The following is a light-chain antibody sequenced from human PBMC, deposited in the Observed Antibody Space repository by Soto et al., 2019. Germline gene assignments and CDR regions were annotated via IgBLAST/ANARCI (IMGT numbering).Light chain of an antibody. V-gene: IGKV1-39*01. CDR1: QSIRRY. Sequence: IQMTQSPSSLYASVGDSVNITCRASQSIRRYLNWYQQKPGKAPKLLIYAASSLQSWVPSRFSGSGSETDFTLTISSLHAEDVATYYCQQRYSTPLHTFGQGTKLEIK. CDR2: AAS. CDR3: QQRYSTPLHT. J-gene: IGKJ2*01.